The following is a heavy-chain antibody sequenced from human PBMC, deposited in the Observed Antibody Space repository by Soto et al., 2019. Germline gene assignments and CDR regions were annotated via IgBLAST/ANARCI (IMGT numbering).Heavy chain of an antibody. CDR3: ARPRRDCSRTTCLYYFDY. Sequence: QVQLVQSGAEVKKPGASVKVSCKASGYTFTSYDINWVRQATGQGLEWMGWMNPNTGNTGYARKFQGRVTMTRDTSISTAYMELNSLTSEDTAVYYCARPRRDCSRTTCLYYFDYWGQGTLVTVPS. CDR2: MNPNTGNT. D-gene: IGHD2-2*01. CDR1: GYTFTSYD. J-gene: IGHJ4*02. V-gene: IGHV1-8*01.